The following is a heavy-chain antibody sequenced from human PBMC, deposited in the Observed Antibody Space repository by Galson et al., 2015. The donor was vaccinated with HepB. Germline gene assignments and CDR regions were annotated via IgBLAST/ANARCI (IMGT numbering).Heavy chain of an antibody. D-gene: IGHD6-13*01. J-gene: IGHJ4*02. Sequence: SLRLSCAASGFTFSSYAMHWVRQAPGKGLEWVAVISYDGSNKYYADSVKGRFTISRDNSKNTLYLQMNSLRAGDTAVCYCARDGPWAPGGKLGPILYYFDYWGQGTLVTVSS. CDR2: ISYDGSNK. CDR3: ARDGPWAPGGKLGPILYYFDY. CDR1: GFTFSSYA. V-gene: IGHV3-30-3*01.